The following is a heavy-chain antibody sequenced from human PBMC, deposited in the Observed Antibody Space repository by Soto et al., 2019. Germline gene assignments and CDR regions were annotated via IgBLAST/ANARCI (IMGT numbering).Heavy chain of an antibody. V-gene: IGHV4-4*02. J-gene: IGHJ4*02. Sequence: SETLSLTCAFSCGSIISSNWWTWVRQPPGKGLEWIGEIYHSGSTNYNPSLKSRVTISVDKSKNQFSLKLTSVTAADTAVYYCATRFDGLGSYGYWGQGTLVTVSS. CDR1: CGSIISSNW. CDR2: IYHSGST. D-gene: IGHD3-16*01. CDR3: ATRFDGLGSYGY.